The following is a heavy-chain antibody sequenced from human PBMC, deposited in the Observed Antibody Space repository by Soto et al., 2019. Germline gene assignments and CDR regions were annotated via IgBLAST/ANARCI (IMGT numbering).Heavy chain of an antibody. CDR2: VSYSGST. V-gene: IGHV4-59*01. Sequence: SETLSLTCTVSGASISSSYWSWIRQSPGKGLEWIGYVSYSGSTNYNPSLKSRVTISVDTSKNQFSLKLSSATAADTALYYCARGYYDSSGQSNTFEVWGQGTMVTVSS. CDR3: ARGYYDSSGQSNTFEV. D-gene: IGHD3-22*01. CDR1: GASISSSY. J-gene: IGHJ3*01.